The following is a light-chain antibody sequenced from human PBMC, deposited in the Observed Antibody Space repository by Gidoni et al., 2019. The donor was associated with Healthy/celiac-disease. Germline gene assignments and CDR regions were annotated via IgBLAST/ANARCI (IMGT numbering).Light chain of an antibody. CDR3: QQYGSSPPYT. Sequence: EIVLTQSPGTLSLSPGERAALSCRASQSVSSSYLAWYQQKPGQAPRLLIYGSSSRATGIPDMFSGSWSVTDFTLTISILEPEDFAVYYCQQYGSSPPYTFGQGTKLEIK. CDR2: GSS. J-gene: IGKJ2*01. V-gene: IGKV3-20*01. CDR1: QSVSSSY.